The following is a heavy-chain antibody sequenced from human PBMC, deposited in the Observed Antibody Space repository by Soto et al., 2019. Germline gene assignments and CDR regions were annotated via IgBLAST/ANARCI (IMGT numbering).Heavy chain of an antibody. V-gene: IGHV4-30-4*01. J-gene: IGHJ4*02. CDR3: AIGGGIGIISPFDY. Sequence: SETLSLTCSVSGGSISGSDYYWSWIRQPPGKGLEWIGYFYSSGTTFYNPSLKSRITMSVDTSKTQFSLRLTSVTAADTAVYYCAIGGGIGIISPFDYWGQGTLVILSS. D-gene: IGHD3-16*01. CDR2: FYSSGTT. CDR1: GGSISGSDYY.